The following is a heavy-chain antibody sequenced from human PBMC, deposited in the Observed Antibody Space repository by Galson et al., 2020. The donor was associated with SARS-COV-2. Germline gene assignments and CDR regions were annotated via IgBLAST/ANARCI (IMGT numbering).Heavy chain of an antibody. D-gene: IGHD3-10*01. CDR3: AREEVVRGVWLYYFDY. J-gene: IGHJ4*02. V-gene: IGHV1-18*01. CDR1: GYTFSSYG. Sequence: ASVKVSCKASGYTFSSYGVTWLRQAPGQGLEWMGWISGYNGDTDYAQNLQGRVSMTIDASTSTAYMELRSLRSDDTAVYYCAREEVVRGVWLYYFDYWGRGTLVTVSS. CDR2: ISGYNGDT.